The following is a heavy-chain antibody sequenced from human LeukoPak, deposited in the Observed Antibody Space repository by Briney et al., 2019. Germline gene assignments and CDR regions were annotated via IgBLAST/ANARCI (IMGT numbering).Heavy chain of an antibody. J-gene: IGHJ4*02. CDR2: IYYSGTP. CDR1: GASFTSNY. CDR3: ARLDCGGHCYVDY. V-gene: IGHV4-59*08. Sequence: SETLSLTCTVSGASFTSNYWSWIRQPPGKGVEWIGYIYYSGTPTYNPSLERRVTMSVDMSKTQFSLRLNSVTATDTAVYYCARLDCGGHCYVDYWGQGNLVTVSS. D-gene: IGHD2-21*02.